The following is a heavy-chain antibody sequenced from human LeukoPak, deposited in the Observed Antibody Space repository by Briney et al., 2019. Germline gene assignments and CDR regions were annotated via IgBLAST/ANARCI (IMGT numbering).Heavy chain of an antibody. J-gene: IGHJ5*02. CDR3: ARGDYYGSGSRENWFDP. Sequence: SETLSLTCAVYGGSFSGYYWSWIRQPPGKGLEWIGEINHSGSTNYNPSLKSRVTISVDTSKNQFSLKLSSVTAADTAVYYCARGDYYGSGSRENWFDPWGQGTLVTVSS. V-gene: IGHV4-34*01. CDR2: INHSGST. CDR1: GGSFSGYY. D-gene: IGHD3-10*01.